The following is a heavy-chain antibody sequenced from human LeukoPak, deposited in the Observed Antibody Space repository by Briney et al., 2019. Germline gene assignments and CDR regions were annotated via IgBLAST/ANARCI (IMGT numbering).Heavy chain of an antibody. Sequence: SVKVYCKASGGTFSSYAISWVRQAPGQGLEWMGRIIPILGIANYAQKFQGRVTITADKSTSTAYMELSSLRSEDTAVYYCARDPEWGASDAFDIWGQGTMVTVSS. V-gene: IGHV1-69*04. CDR3: ARDPEWGASDAFDI. D-gene: IGHD1-26*01. CDR1: GGTFSSYA. CDR2: IIPILGIA. J-gene: IGHJ3*02.